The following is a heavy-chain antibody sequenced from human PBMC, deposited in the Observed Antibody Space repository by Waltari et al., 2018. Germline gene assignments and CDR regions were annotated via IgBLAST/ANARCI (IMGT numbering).Heavy chain of an antibody. CDR3: ARNIAAAAALVDY. Sequence: QVQLQESGPGLVKPSQTLSLTCTVSGGSISSGGYYWSWIRQHPGKGLEWIGYIYYSGSPYYNPSLKSGVTLAVETCRNQFSLKLSSVTAADTAVYYCARNIAAAAALVDYWGQGTLVTVSS. CDR1: GGSISSGGYY. CDR2: IYYSGSP. J-gene: IGHJ4*02. D-gene: IGHD6-13*01. V-gene: IGHV4-31*03.